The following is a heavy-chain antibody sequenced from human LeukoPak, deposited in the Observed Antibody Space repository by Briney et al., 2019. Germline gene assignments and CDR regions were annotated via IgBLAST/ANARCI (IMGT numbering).Heavy chain of an antibody. Sequence: VGSLRLSCEASGFTFSRYWMHWVRQAPGKGLVWVSRIKSDGKTNYADSVKGRFTISRDNAKNTVSLQMDSLRAEDTGVYYCARAPSEVGGYYPEYFRHWGQGTLVTVSS. CDR3: ARAPSEVGGYYPEYFRH. V-gene: IGHV3-74*01. CDR1: GFTFSRYW. CDR2: IKSDGKT. D-gene: IGHD3-22*01. J-gene: IGHJ1*01.